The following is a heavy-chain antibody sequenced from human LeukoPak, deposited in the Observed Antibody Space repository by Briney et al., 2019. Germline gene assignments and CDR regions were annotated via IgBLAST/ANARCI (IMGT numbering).Heavy chain of an antibody. CDR1: GGSISSYY. CDR2: IYYSGST. D-gene: IGHD6-13*01. J-gene: IGHJ4*02. Sequence: SETLSLTCTVSGGSISSYYWSWIRQPPGKGLEWIGYIYYSGSTNYNPSLKSRVTISVDTSKNQFSLKLSSVTAADTAVYYCVRDPGSSWYRFDYWGQGTLVTVP. CDR3: VRDPGSSWYRFDY. V-gene: IGHV4-59*01.